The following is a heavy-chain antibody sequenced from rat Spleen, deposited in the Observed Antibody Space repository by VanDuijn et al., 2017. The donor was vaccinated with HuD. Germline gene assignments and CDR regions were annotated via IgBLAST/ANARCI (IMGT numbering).Heavy chain of an antibody. CDR1: GFSLIRNG. CDR3: TRGGYSTFGDY. CDR2: ISSGGST. V-gene: IGHV2S12*01. J-gene: IGHJ2*01. Sequence: VQLMESGPGLVQPSQTLSLTCTVSGFSLIRNGVSWVRQPPGKGLEWIAAISSGGSTYFNSALKSRLSINRDTSKSQVFLKMNSLQADDTAIYYCTRGGYSTFGDYWGQGVMVTVSS. D-gene: IGHD1-2*01.